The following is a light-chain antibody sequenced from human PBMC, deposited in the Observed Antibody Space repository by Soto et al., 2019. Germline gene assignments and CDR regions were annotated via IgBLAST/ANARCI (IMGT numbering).Light chain of an antibody. CDR3: QHYGSSPRT. Sequence: ILLLQSPGTLSLAPGESATLSCSASQSVSSRYSAWYQQKPGQAPRLLIYGASTRATGIPDRFSGSGSETDFTLTISRLEPEDFAVYYCQHYGSSPRTFGQGTKVAIK. CDR1: QSVSSRY. J-gene: IGKJ1*01. CDR2: GAS. V-gene: IGKV3-20*01.